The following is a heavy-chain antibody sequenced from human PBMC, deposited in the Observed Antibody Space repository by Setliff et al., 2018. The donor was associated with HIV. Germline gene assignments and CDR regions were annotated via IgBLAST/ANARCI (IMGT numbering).Heavy chain of an antibody. Sequence: GGSLRLSCAASGFTFNTYWMHWVRQAPGKGLVWVSHSNSDGSSTTYADSVKGRFTNSRDNAKNTLYLQMNSLRAEDTAVYFCARELPGPPGALDIWGHGTMVTVSS. CDR3: ARELPGPPGALDI. CDR1: GFTFNTYW. CDR2: SNSDGSST. J-gene: IGHJ3*02. V-gene: IGHV3-74*01. D-gene: IGHD7-27*01.